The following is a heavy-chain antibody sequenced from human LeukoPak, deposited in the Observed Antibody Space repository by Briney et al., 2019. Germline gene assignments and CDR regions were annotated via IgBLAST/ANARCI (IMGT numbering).Heavy chain of an antibody. D-gene: IGHD6-13*01. V-gene: IGHV4-59*01. CDR2: IYYSGST. J-gene: IGHJ5*02. Sequence: SETLSLTCTVSGGSISSYYWSWIRQPPGKGLEWIGYIYYSGSTNYNPSLKSRVTISVDTSKNQSSLKLSSVTAADTAVYYCARYSSSWYLWRGWFDPWGQGTLVTVSS. CDR3: ARYSSSWYLWRGWFDP. CDR1: GGSISSYY.